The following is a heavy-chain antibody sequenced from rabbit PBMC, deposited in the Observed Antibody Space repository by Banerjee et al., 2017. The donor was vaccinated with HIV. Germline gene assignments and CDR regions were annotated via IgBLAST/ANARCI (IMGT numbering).Heavy chain of an antibody. J-gene: IGHJ4*01. Sequence: QSLEESGGDLVKPGASLTLTCTASGFSFSSSYYMCWVRQAPGKGLEWIACIYAGNSGNTWYASWAKGRFTISKTSSTTVTLQMTSLTAADTATYFCARCGDGYGYAFDLWGQGTLVTVS. D-gene: IGHD6-1*01. CDR1: GFSFSSSYY. CDR3: ARCGDGYGYAFDL. V-gene: IGHV1S40*01. CDR2: IYAGNSGNT.